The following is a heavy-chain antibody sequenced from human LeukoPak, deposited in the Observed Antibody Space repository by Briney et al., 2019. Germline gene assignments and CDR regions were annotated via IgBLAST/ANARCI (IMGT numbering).Heavy chain of an antibody. CDR3: ARGLYYYDSNGRTPYDY. CDR2: MNPNSGIT. V-gene: IGHV1-8*01. Sequence: ASVKVSCKVSGYTFISYDINWVRQATGQGLEWMGWMNPNSGITGYAQKFQGRVSMTRNTSISTAYMELSSLRSEDTAVYYCARGLYYYDSNGRTPYDYWGQGTLVTVSS. J-gene: IGHJ4*02. CDR1: GYTFISYD. D-gene: IGHD3-22*01.